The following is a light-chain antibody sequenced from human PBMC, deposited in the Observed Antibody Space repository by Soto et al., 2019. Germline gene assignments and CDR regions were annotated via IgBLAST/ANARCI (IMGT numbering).Light chain of an antibody. Sequence: EIVMTQSPATLSVSPGERASLSCRASQSVSSNLAWYQQKPGQTPRLLIYATSTRATGIPARFSGSGSGTEFTLTISSLQSEDFAVYYCQHYNIWPLTFGGGTKVEIE. J-gene: IGKJ4*01. CDR3: QHYNIWPLT. CDR1: QSVSSN. V-gene: IGKV3-15*01. CDR2: ATS.